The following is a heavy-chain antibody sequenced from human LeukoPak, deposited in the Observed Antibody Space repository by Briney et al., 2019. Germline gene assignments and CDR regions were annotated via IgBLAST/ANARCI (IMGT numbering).Heavy chain of an antibody. CDR3: ARHLSGITGYTYGRGIDY. D-gene: IGHD5-18*01. CDR1: GFTFSDYY. Sequence: GGSLRLSCAASGFTFSDYYMSWIRQAPGKGLEWVSYISSSGSTIYYADSVKGRFTISRDNAKNSLYLQMNSLRAEDTAVYYCARHLSGITGYTYGRGIDYWGQGTLVSVSS. J-gene: IGHJ4*02. V-gene: IGHV3-11*04. CDR2: ISSSGSTI.